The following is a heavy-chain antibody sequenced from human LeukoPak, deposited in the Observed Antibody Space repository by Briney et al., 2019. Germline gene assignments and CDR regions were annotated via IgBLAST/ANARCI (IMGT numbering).Heavy chain of an antibody. V-gene: IGHV3-23*01. D-gene: IGHD6-13*01. CDR3: AKPRASSWYSDY. Sequence: GGSLRLSCAASGFTFSSYAMSWVRQAPGKGLEWVSAISGSGGSTYYADSVKGRFTISRVNSKNTLYLQMNSLRAEDTAVYYCAKPRASSWYSDYWGQGTLVTVSS. CDR1: GFTFSSYA. CDR2: ISGSGGST. J-gene: IGHJ4*02.